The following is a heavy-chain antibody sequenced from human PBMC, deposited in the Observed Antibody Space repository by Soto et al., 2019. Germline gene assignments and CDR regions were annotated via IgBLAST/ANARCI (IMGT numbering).Heavy chain of an antibody. CDR1: GGSISSGDYY. CDR2: IYYSGST. J-gene: IGHJ5*02. CDR3: ARERPDGARLDP. D-gene: IGHD6-6*01. Sequence: QVQLQESGPGLVKPSQTLSLTCTVSGGSISSGDYYWSWIRQPPGKGLEWIGYIYYSGSTYYNPSPKSPVTIPVYTSKNQFSLKLSSVTAADTAVYYCARERPDGARLDPWGQGTLVTVSS. V-gene: IGHV4-30-4*01.